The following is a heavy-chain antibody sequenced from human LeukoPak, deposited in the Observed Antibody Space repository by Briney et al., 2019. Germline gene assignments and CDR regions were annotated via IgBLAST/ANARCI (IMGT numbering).Heavy chain of an antibody. CDR1: GYTFTGQY. D-gene: IGHD5-12*01. V-gene: IGHV1-2*02. CDR3: ASYPRYISSPPFDY. Sequence: ASVKVSCKAYGYTFTGQYMHWVRQAPGQGLEWMGWINPNTGDTNYAQKFQGRVTMTRDTAISTACLELSRLASDDTAVYYCASYPRYISSPPFDYWGQGTLVTVSS. J-gene: IGHJ4*02. CDR2: INPNTGDT.